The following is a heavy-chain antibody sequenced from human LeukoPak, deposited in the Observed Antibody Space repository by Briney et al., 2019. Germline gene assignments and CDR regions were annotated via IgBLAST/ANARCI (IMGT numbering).Heavy chain of an antibody. CDR3: ARDRRDCSSTSCRDY. D-gene: IGHD2-2*01. CDR1: GFTFSCYS. CDR2: ISSSSSYI. Sequence: GGSLRLSCAASGFTFSCYSMNWVRQAPGKGLEWVSSISSSSSYIYYADSVKGRFTISRDNAKNSLYLQMNSLRAEDTAVYYCARDRRDCSSTSCRDYWGQGTLVTVSS. J-gene: IGHJ4*02. V-gene: IGHV3-21*01.